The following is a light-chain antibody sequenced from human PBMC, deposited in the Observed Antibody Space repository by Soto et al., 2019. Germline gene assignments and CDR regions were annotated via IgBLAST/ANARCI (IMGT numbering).Light chain of an antibody. Sequence: EIVFTQSPATLSLSPGERATLSCRASQSVSNFLAWYQQKPGQAPRLLIYDASSRATGIPDRFSGSGSGTDFTLTISRLEPEDFAVYYCQQYGSSPWTFGQGTKVDIK. V-gene: IGKV3-20*01. CDR3: QQYGSSPWT. J-gene: IGKJ1*01. CDR2: DAS. CDR1: QSVSNF.